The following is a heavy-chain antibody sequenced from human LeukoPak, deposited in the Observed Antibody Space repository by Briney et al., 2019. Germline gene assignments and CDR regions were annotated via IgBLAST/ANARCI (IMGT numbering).Heavy chain of an antibody. J-gene: IGHJ4*02. CDR3: ARDYDSSGLDY. D-gene: IGHD3-22*01. CDR1: GFTFSSYC. Sequence: GGSLRLSCAASGFTFSSYCMHWVRQAPGKGLVWVSRINSDGSSTSYADSVKGRFTISRDNAKNTLYLQMNSLRAEDTAVYYCARDYDSSGLDYWGQGTLVTVSS. CDR2: INSDGSST. V-gene: IGHV3-74*01.